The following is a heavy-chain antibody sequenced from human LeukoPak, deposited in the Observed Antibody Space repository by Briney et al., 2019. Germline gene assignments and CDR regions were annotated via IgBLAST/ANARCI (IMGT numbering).Heavy chain of an antibody. J-gene: IGHJ5*02. V-gene: IGHV4-39*07. CDR2: IYYSGST. D-gene: IGHD4/OR15-4a*01. CDR3: ARRASIYGATKTYNWFDP. CDR1: GASISSTTYY. Sequence: SETLSLTCTVSGASISSTTYYWGWIRQPPRKGLEWIASIYYSGSTYYNPSLKSRVTISVDTSKNQFSLKLSSVTAADTAVYYCARRASIYGATKTYNWFDPWGQGTLVTVSS.